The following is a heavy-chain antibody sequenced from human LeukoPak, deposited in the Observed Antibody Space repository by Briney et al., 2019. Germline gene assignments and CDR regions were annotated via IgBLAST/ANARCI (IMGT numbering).Heavy chain of an antibody. V-gene: IGHV1-69*04. J-gene: IGHJ4*02. CDR2: IIPILGIA. CDR3: ARGICSGGSCYQDPEFDY. CDR1: GYTFTNYG. Sequence: GASVKVSCEASGYTFTNYGISWVRQAPGQGLEWMGRIIPILGIANYAQKFQGRVTITADKSTSTAYMELSSLRSEDTAVYYCARGICSGGSCYQDPEFDYWGQGTLVTVSS. D-gene: IGHD2-15*01.